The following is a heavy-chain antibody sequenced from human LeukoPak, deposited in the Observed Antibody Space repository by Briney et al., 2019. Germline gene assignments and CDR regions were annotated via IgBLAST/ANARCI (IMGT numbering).Heavy chain of an antibody. CDR1: GYTCTSYD. CDR2: MSPNTGNT. CDR3: ARGMIQCMDV. D-gene: IGHD3-22*01. Sequence: ASVKVSCKTSGYTCTSYDINWVRQATGQGLEWMGYMSPNTGNTGYAQKFQGRVTMTRNTSINTAYMELSSLRSEDTAVYYCARGMIQCMDVWGKGTTVTVSS. V-gene: IGHV1-8*01. J-gene: IGHJ6*03.